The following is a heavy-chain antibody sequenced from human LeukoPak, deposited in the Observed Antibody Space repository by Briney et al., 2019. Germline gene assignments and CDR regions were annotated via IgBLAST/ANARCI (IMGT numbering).Heavy chain of an antibody. J-gene: IGHJ4*02. V-gene: IGHV3-43*02. CDR3: ARDITDYYDSSGYGYFDY. CDR2: ITWDGDFT. CDR1: GFTFDDYA. D-gene: IGHD3-22*01. Sequence: LPGGSLRLSCAASGFTFDDYAMHWVRQAPGKGLEWVSLITWDGDFTDYADSVKGRLTISRDNSRNSLYLQMHSLRTEDTAFYYCARDITDYYDSSGYGYFDYWGPGTLVTVSS.